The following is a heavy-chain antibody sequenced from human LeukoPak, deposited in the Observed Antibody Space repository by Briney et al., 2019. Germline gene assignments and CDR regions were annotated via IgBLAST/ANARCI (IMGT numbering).Heavy chain of an antibody. CDR3: ARGSSGRFLAGMDV. J-gene: IGHJ6*02. Sequence: SETLSLTCTVSGGSISSYYWSWIRQPPGKGLEWIGYIYYSGSTYYNPSLKSRVTISVDTSKNQFSLKLSSVTAADTAVYYCARGSSGRFLAGMDVWGQGTTVTVSS. CDR1: GGSISSYY. D-gene: IGHD3-3*01. V-gene: IGHV4-59*08. CDR2: IYYSGST.